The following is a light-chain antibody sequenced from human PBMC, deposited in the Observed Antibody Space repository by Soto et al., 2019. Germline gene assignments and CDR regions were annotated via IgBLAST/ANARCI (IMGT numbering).Light chain of an antibody. CDR3: AAWDDSMNRRYV. CDR1: SSHIGSNT. Sequence: QSALTQPPSASGTPGQRVIISCSGSSSHIGSNTVNWYQQLPGTAPKLLIYSNNQRPSGVPDRFSGSKSGTSASLAISGLQSEDDADYYRAAWDDSMNRRYVFGTGTKVTVL. J-gene: IGLJ1*01. V-gene: IGLV1-44*01. CDR2: SNN.